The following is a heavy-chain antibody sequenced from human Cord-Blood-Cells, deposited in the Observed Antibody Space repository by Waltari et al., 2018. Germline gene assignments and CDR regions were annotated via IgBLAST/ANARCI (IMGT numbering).Heavy chain of an antibody. CDR3: AREGRIGVAATPAYFDY. V-gene: IGHV3-33*01. D-gene: IGHD2-15*01. CDR1: GFTFSSYG. J-gene: IGHJ4*02. Sequence: QVQLVESGGGVVQPGRSLRLSCAASGFTFSSYGMHWVRQAPGEGLEWVAVIWYDGSNKYYADSVKGRFTISRDNSKNTLYLQMNSLGAEDTAVYYCAREGRIGVAATPAYFDYWGQGTLVTVSS. CDR2: IWYDGSNK.